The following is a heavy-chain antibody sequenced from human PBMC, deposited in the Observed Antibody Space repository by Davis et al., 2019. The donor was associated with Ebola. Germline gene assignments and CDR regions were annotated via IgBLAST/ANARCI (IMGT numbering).Heavy chain of an antibody. Sequence: ASVKVSCKASGYTFTSYYMHWVRQAPGQGLEWMGIINPSGGSTSYAQKFQGRVTITADESTSTAYMELSSLRSEDTAVYYCAREALIHGMDVWGQGTTVTVSS. D-gene: IGHD3-22*01. J-gene: IGHJ6*02. CDR1: GYTFTSYY. V-gene: IGHV1-46*01. CDR2: INPSGGST. CDR3: AREALIHGMDV.